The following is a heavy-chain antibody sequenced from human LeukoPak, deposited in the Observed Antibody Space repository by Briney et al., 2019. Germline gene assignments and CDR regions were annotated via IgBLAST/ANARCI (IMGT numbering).Heavy chain of an antibody. CDR1: GGTFSSYA. Sequence: GASVTVSCKASGGTFSSYAISWVRQAPGQGLEWMGRIIPILGIANYAQKFQGRVTITADKSTSTAYMELSSLRSEDTAVYYCARNYGSGSPLNWFDPWGQGTLVTVSS. J-gene: IGHJ5*02. CDR2: IIPILGIA. D-gene: IGHD3-10*01. V-gene: IGHV1-69*04. CDR3: ARNYGSGSPLNWFDP.